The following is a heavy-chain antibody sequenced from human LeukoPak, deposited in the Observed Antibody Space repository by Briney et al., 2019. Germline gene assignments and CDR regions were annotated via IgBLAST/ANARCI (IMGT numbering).Heavy chain of an antibody. CDR3: AREKSYYDILTGYYPYYFDY. V-gene: IGHV3-53*01. D-gene: IGHD3-9*01. J-gene: IGHJ4*02. CDR2: IYSGGST. Sequence: PGGSLRLSCAASGFTVSSNYMSWVRQAPGKGLEWVSVIYSGGSTYYADSVKGRFTISRDNSKYTLYLQMNSLRAEDTAVYYCAREKSYYDILTGYYPYYFDYWGQGTLVTVSS. CDR1: GFTVSSNY.